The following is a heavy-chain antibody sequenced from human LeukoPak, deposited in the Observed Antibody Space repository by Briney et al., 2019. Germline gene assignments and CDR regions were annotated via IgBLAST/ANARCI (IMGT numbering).Heavy chain of an antibody. CDR3: ARVGSGSYFDAFDI. D-gene: IGHD1-26*01. J-gene: IGHJ3*02. CDR2: INWNGGST. V-gene: IGHV3-20*01. CDR1: GFTFSSYG. Sequence: PGGSLRLSCAASGFTFSSYGMHWVRQAPGKGLEWVSGINWNGGSTGYADSVKGRFTISRDNAKNSLYLQMNSLRAEDTALYHCARVGSGSYFDAFDIWGQGTMVTVSS.